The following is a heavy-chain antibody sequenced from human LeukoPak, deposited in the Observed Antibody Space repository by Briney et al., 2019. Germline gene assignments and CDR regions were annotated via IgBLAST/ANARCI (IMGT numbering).Heavy chain of an antibody. J-gene: IGHJ6*03. CDR2: IKEDGSEK. D-gene: IGHD6-13*01. CDR3: ARVQGLVAAAGFYYYYYYMDV. V-gene: IGHV3-7*01. Sequence: PGGSLRLSCAASGFTFSSYWMSWVRQAPGKGLEWVANIKEDGSEKYYVDSVKGRFTISRDNAKNSLYLQMNSLRAEDTAVYYCARVQGLVAAAGFYYYYYYMDVWGKGTTVTVSS. CDR1: GFTFSSYW.